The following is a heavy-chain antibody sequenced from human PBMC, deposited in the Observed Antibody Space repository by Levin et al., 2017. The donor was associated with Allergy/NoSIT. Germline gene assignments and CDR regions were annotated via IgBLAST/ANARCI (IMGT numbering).Heavy chain of an antibody. V-gene: IGHV1-2*06. CDR2: INPNSGGT. CDR3: ARDGKPVYSSGWYDGMDV. Sequence: GESLKISCQASGYTFTGYYMHWVRQAPGQGLEWMGRINPNSGGTNYAQKFQGRVTMTRDTSISTAYMELSRLRSDDTAVYYCARDGKPVYSSGWYDGMDVWGQGTTVTVSS. D-gene: IGHD6-19*01. J-gene: IGHJ6*02. CDR1: GYTFTGYY.